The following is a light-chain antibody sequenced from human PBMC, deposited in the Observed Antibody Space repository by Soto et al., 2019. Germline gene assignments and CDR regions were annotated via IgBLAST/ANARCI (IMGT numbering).Light chain of an antibody. CDR2: AAS. CDR1: QSISSY. V-gene: IGKV1-39*01. J-gene: IGKJ1*01. Sequence: DIQMTQSASSLSASVGDRVTITCRASQSISSYLNWYQQKRGKAPKLLIYAASSLQSGGPSRFSGSGSATDFTLTISSLQTEDFATYYCQQSYSTPQTFGQGPKVEIK. CDR3: QQSYSTPQT.